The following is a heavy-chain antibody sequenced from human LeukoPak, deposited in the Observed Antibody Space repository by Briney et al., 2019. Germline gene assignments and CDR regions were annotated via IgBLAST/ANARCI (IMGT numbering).Heavy chain of an antibody. D-gene: IGHD3-22*01. CDR1: GFTFSSYG. J-gene: IGHJ4*02. V-gene: IGHV3-30*02. CDR2: IRYDGSNK. CDR3: AKGTYYYDSSGPYGNNELDY. Sequence: PGGSLRLSRAASGFTFSSYGMHWVRQAPGKGLEWVAFIRYDGSNKYYADSVKGRFTISRDNSKNTLYLQMNSLRAEDTAVYYCAKGTYYYDSSGPYGNNELDYWGQGTLVTVSS.